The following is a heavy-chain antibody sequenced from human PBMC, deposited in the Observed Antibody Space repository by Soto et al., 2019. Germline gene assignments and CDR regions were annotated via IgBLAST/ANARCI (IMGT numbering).Heavy chain of an antibody. J-gene: IGHJ3*01. D-gene: IGHD2-15*01. CDR3: ARTAVAFDAFDL. Sequence: QLQQSGAGLVKPSQTLSLTCGISGDSVSSNSATWNWIRQSPSRGLEWLGRTYLRSKWYNEYAVSVKSRIAIRPDTSKIHFSLQLSSVTPEDTAVYFCARTAVAFDAFDLWGQGTVVTVSS. V-gene: IGHV6-1*01. CDR1: GDSVSSNSAT. CDR2: TYLRSKWYN.